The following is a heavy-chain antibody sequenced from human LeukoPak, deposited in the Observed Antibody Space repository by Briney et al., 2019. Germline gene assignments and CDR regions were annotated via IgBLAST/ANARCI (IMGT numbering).Heavy chain of an antibody. Sequence: GGSLRLSCAASGFTFSSNSMNWVRQAPGKGLEWVSSISSSSSSYIYYADSVKGRFTISRDNAKNSLFLQMNSLRAEDTAVYYCARSSSLLHHGGYFDCWGQGTLVTVSS. D-gene: IGHD3-16*01. CDR1: GFTFSSNS. J-gene: IGHJ4*02. V-gene: IGHV3-21*01. CDR3: ARSSSLLHHGGYFDC. CDR2: ISSSSSSYI.